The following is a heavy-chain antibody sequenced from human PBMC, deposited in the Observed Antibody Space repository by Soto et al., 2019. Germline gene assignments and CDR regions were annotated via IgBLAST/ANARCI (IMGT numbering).Heavy chain of an antibody. CDR1: GGTFSSYA. V-gene: IGHV1-69*13. CDR2: IIPIFGTA. Sequence: SVKVSCKASGGTFSSYAISWVRQAPGQGLEWMGGIIPIFGTANYAQKFQGRVTITADESTSTAYMELSSLRSEDTAVYYCARVFGDSNWFDPWGQGTLVTVSS. D-gene: IGHD3-16*01. J-gene: IGHJ5*02. CDR3: ARVFGDSNWFDP.